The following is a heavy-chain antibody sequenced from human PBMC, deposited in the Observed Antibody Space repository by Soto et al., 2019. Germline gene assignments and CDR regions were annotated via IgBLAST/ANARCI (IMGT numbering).Heavy chain of an antibody. Sequence: QVQLQESGPGLVKPSQTLSLTCTVSGGSISSGGYYWSWIRQHPGKGLEWIGYIYYSGSTYYNPSLKSRVTISVDTSKNQFSLKLSSVTAADTAVYYCAARESPYGSGSYYANYGMDVWGQGTTVTVSS. CDR3: AARESPYGSGSYYANYGMDV. J-gene: IGHJ6*02. D-gene: IGHD3-10*01. V-gene: IGHV4-31*03. CDR2: IYYSGST. CDR1: GGSISSGGYY.